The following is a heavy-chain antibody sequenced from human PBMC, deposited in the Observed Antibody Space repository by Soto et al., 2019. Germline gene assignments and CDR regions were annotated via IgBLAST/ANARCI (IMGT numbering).Heavy chain of an antibody. Sequence: QVQLQQWGAGLLKPSETLSLTCAVYGGSFSGYYWSWIRQPPGKGLEWIGEINHSGSTNYNPSLKSRVTISVDTSKNQFSLKLSSVTAADTAVYYCASRSSSWLFDYWGQGTLVTVSS. J-gene: IGHJ4*02. V-gene: IGHV4-34*01. D-gene: IGHD6-13*01. CDR2: INHSGST. CDR1: GGSFSGYY. CDR3: ASRSSSWLFDY.